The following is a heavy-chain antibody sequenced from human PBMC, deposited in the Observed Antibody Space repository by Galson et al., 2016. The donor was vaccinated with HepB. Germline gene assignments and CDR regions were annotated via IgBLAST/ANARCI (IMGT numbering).Heavy chain of an antibody. CDR1: GFTFINYG. CDR3: ARVSRVPWGYGMDF. Sequence: SLRLSCAASGFTFINYGMHWVRQAPGKGLEWVAVIWYDGSNRYYADSVKGRFTISRDNSKNKLYLQMNSLRAEDTAVYYCARVSRVPWGYGMDFWGKGTTVTMSS. V-gene: IGHV3-33*01. CDR2: IWYDGSNR. J-gene: IGHJ6*04. D-gene: IGHD2-2*01.